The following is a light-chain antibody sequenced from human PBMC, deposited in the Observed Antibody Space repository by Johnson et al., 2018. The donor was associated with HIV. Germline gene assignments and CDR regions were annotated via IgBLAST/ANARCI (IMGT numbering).Light chain of an antibody. V-gene: IGLV1-51*01. CDR3: GTWDSSLSFYV. J-gene: IGLJ1*01. CDR2: ENN. Sequence: QSVLTQPPSVSAAPGQKVTISCSGSNSNIGNNYVSWYQQLPGTAPKLLIYENNKRPSGIPDRFSGSKSGTSATLGITGLKTGDEADYYCGTWDSSLSFYVFGTGTKVTVL. CDR1: NSNIGNNY.